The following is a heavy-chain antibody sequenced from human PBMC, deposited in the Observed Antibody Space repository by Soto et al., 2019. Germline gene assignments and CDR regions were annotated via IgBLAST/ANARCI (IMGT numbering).Heavy chain of an antibody. CDR3: ARDGSCSFPPDY. CDR2: IYYSGST. D-gene: IGHD2-15*01. V-gene: IGHV4-39*02. J-gene: IGHJ4*02. CDR1: GGSISSSSYY. Sequence: SETLSLTCTVSGGSISSSSYYWGWIRQPPGKGLEWIGSIYYSGSTYYNPSLKSRVTISVDTSKNQFSLKLSSVTAADTAVYSCARDGSCSFPPDYWGQGTLVTVSS.